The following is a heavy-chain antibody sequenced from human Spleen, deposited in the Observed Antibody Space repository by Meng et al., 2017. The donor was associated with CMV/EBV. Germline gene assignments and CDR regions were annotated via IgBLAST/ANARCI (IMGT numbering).Heavy chain of an antibody. CDR1: GFMFSSSG. CDR2: SDSDGSGT. V-gene: IGHV3-74*01. J-gene: IGHJ6*02. D-gene: IGHD2-2*02. CDR3: ARVGYCSTTSCYTGGYYYYGMDV. Sequence: GESLKISCAASGFMFSSSGMHWVRQVPGKGLVWVSRSDSDGSGTAYADSVKGRFTISRDNAKNMLYLQMDSLRVEDTAVYYCARVGYCSTTSCYTGGYYYYGMDVWGQGTTVTVSS.